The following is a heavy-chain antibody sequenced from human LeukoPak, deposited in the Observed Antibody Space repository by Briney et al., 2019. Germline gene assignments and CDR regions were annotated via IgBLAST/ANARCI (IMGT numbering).Heavy chain of an antibody. CDR1: GFTFSTNY. J-gene: IGHJ4*02. Sequence: GGSLRLSCAASGFTFSTNYMSWVRQAPGKGLGWVSVIYSGGSPYYADSVKGRFTISRDNSKNTLYLQMNGLRAEDTAVYYCARDLNYYDSSGYGHWGQGTLVTVSS. CDR3: ARDLNYYDSSGYGH. CDR2: IYSGGSP. D-gene: IGHD3-22*01. V-gene: IGHV3-53*01.